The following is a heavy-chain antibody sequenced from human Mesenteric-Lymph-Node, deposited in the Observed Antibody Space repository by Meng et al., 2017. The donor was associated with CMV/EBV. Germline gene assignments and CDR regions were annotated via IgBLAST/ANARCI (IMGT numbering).Heavy chain of an antibody. CDR1: GFTFRDYE. D-gene: IGHD1-20*01. J-gene: IGHJ4*02. CDR2: IYRGGST. V-gene: IGHV3-23*03. CDR3: AKGITGNDY. Sequence: GESLKISCAASGFTFRDYEMNWVRQAPGKGLEWVSVIYRGGSTYYADSVKGRFTISRDNSKNTLYLQMNSLRAEDTAVYYCAKGITGNDYWGQGTLVTVSS.